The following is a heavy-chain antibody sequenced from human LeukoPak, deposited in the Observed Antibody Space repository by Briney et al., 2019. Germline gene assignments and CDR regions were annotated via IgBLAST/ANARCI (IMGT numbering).Heavy chain of an antibody. CDR2: IIPIFGTA. V-gene: IGHV1-69*01. Sequence: SVKVSCKASGGTFSSYAISWVRQAPGQGLEWMGGIIPIFGTANYAQKFQGRVTITADESTSTAYMELSSLRSEDTAVYYCARDTAGGIAAGGNWFDPWGQGTLVTVSS. J-gene: IGHJ5*02. D-gene: IGHD6-25*01. CDR3: ARDTAGGIAAGGNWFDP. CDR1: GGTFSSYA.